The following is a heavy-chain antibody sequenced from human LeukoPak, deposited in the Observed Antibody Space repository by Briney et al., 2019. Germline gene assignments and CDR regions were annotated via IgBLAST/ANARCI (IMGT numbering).Heavy chain of an antibody. V-gene: IGHV1-8*01. D-gene: IGHD6-13*01. CDR1: GCTFTSYD. J-gene: IGHJ4*02. Sequence: GASVKVSCKASGCTFTSYDINWVRQATGQGLEWMGWMNHNSGNTGYAQKFQGRVTMTRNTSISTAYMELSSLRSEDTAVYYCARLIAAAGTFHYWGQGTLVTVSS. CDR3: ARLIAAAGTFHY. CDR2: MNHNSGNT.